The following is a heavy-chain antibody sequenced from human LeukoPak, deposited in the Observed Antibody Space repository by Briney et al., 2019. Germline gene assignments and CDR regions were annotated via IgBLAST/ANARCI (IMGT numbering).Heavy chain of an antibody. CDR3: ASLRPRQQLVVDS. V-gene: IGHV3-48*03. J-gene: IGHJ4*02. CDR1: GFTFSSYE. D-gene: IGHD6-13*01. CDR2: ISSSGSTK. Sequence: PGGPLRLSCEASGFTFSSYEMNWVRQAPGKGLEWVSYISSSGSTKYYADSVKGRFTISRDNAMHSLYLQMNSLRVEDTAVYYCASLRPRQQLVVDSWGQGTLVAVSS.